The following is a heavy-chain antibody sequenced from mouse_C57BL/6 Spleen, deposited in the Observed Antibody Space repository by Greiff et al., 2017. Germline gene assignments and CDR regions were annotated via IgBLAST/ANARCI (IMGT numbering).Heavy chain of an antibody. V-gene: IGHV5-4*01. Sequence: VMLVESGGGLVKPGGSLKLSCAASGFTFSSYAMSWVRQTPEKRLEWVATISDGGSYTYYPDNVKGRFTISRDNAKNNLYLQMSHLKSEDTAMYYCARDRGSPYYFDYWGQGTTLTVSS. CDR3: ARDRGSPYYFDY. D-gene: IGHD1-1*02. CDR2: ISDGGSYT. CDR1: GFTFSSYA. J-gene: IGHJ2*01.